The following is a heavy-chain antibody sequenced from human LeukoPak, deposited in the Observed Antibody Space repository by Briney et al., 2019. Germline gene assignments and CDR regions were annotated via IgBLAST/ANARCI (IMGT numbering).Heavy chain of an antibody. CDR3: ARCSGSYQSDY. Sequence: GGSLRLSCAASGFTFSSYWMTWVRQAPGKGLEWVAIIKQDGSEKYYVDSVKGRFTISRDNAENSLYLQMNSLRADDTAAYYCARCSGSYQSDYWGQGTLVTVSS. CDR1: GFTFSSYW. J-gene: IGHJ4*02. V-gene: IGHV3-7*05. D-gene: IGHD1-26*01. CDR2: IKQDGSEK.